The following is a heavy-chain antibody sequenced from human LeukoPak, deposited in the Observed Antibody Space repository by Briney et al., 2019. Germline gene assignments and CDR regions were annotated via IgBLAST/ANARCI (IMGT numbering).Heavy chain of an antibody. D-gene: IGHD1-14*01. J-gene: IGHJ5*02. V-gene: IGHV4-30-4*01. CDR2: IYYSGST. CDR1: GGSISSGDYY. Sequence: SETLSLTCTVSGGSISSGDYYWSWIRQPPGKGLEWIGYIYYSGSTYYNPSLKSRVTISVDTSKNQFSLKLSSVTAADTAVYYCARDRLTIRTLFDPWGQGTLVTVSS. CDR3: ARDRLTIRTLFDP.